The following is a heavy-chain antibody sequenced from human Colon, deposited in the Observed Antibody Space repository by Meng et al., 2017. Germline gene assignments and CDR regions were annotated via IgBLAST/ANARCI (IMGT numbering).Heavy chain of an antibody. Sequence: GGSLRLSCTASGFIFSNYWMHWVRQEPGKGLVWVSRINGDGSTTGYADSVKGRFTISRDNAKNTLSLQMNSLRAEDTAVYYCVRALNDDGGETFWGQGMLVTVSS. CDR1: GFIFSNYW. D-gene: IGHD4-23*01. J-gene: IGHJ4*02. CDR2: INGDGSTT. V-gene: IGHV3-74*01. CDR3: VRALNDDGGETF.